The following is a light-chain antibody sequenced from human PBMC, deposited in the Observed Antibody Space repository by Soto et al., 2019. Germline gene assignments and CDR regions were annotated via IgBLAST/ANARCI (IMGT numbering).Light chain of an antibody. CDR2: GAS. J-gene: IGKJ1*01. CDR1: QSVSSN. Sequence: TQSPSSLSVSPGERVTLSCRASQSVSSNLARYQQKRGQAPRLLKYGASSRATGVPDRFSGSESGKDFTLTISRLEPEDFEVYYCQQYGSSPWTSGQGTKVK. V-gene: IGKV3-20*01. CDR3: QQYGSSPWT.